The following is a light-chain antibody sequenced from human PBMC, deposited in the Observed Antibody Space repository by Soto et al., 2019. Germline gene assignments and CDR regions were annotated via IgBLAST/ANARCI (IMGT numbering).Light chain of an antibody. CDR3: QQYNSYRWT. CDR2: KAS. CDR1: QSVSSW. V-gene: IGKV1-5*03. Sequence: DIQMTQSPSTLSASVGDRVTITCRASQSVSSWFAWYQQKPGKAPKLLINKASSLESGVPSRFSGSGSGTEFTLTISSLQPDDFAPYYCQQYNSYRWTFGQGTKVEIK. J-gene: IGKJ1*01.